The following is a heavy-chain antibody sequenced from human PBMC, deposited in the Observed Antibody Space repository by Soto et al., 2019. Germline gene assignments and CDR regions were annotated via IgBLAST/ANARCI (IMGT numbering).Heavy chain of an antibody. CDR2: IDYSGST. D-gene: IGHD3-3*01. J-gene: IGHJ6*02. V-gene: IGHV4-59*11. CDR3: ARVFGRDHYYYGMDV. Sequence: SETLSLTCTVCGGSISNHYCSWIRQPPGKGLEWIAYIDYSGSTNYNPSLKSRVTISVDTSKIQFSLKLRSLAAADTAVYFCARVFGRDHYYYGMDVSGQGTTLTVSS. CDR1: GGSISNHY.